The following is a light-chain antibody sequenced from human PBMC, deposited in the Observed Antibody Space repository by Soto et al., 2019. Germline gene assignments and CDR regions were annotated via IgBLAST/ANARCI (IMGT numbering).Light chain of an antibody. CDR3: CSYGSSVV. CDR1: SSDVGSFNL. V-gene: IGLV2-23*01. J-gene: IGLJ2*01. CDR2: EGS. Sequence: QSALTQPASVSGSPGQSITISCTGTSSDVGSFNLVSWYQQHPGKAPKLMIYEGSKRPSGVSIRFSGSKSGNTASLTISGLQAEDEADYYCCSYGSSVVFGGGTQLTVL.